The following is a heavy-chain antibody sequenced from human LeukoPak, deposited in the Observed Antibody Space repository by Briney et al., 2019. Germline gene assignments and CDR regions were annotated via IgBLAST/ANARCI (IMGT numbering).Heavy chain of an antibody. D-gene: IGHD3-22*01. Sequence: SVKVSCTASGGTFSSYAISWVRQAPGQGLEWTGGIIPIFGTANYAQKFQGRVTITADESTSTAYMELSSLRSEDTAVYYCARSAEGVVITEPDYYYYGMDVWGQGTTVTVSS. CDR3: ARSAEGVVITEPDYYYYGMDV. CDR1: GGTFSSYA. V-gene: IGHV1-69*13. J-gene: IGHJ6*02. CDR2: IIPIFGTA.